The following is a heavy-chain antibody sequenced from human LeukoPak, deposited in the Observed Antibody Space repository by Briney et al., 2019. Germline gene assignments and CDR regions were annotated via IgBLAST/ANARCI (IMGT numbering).Heavy chain of an antibody. CDR2: ISDSGDTT. CDR1: GFIFSGYG. Sequence: GGSLRLSCAASGFIFSGYGMSWVRLAPGKGLEWVSSISDSGDTTFYADFLKGRFTVSRDNSKNTLYLQMNSLTADDTAVYYCANAGDSAYYHDKSGYYYWGQGTLVTVSS. V-gene: IGHV3-23*01. D-gene: IGHD3-22*01. J-gene: IGHJ4*02. CDR3: ANAGDSAYYHDKSGYYY.